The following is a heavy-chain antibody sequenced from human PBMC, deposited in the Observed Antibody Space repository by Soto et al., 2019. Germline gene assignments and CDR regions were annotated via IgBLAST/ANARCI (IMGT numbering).Heavy chain of an antibody. CDR3: ARDRVQDYDFWSGYNPLTNFDY. V-gene: IGHV3-74*01. Sequence: GSLRLSCAASGFTFSSYWMHWVRQAPGKGLVWVSRINSDGSSTSYADSVKGRFTISRDNAKNTLYLQMNSLRAEDTAVYYCARDRVQDYDFWSGYNPLTNFDYWGQGTLVTVSS. CDR1: GFTFSSYW. J-gene: IGHJ4*02. D-gene: IGHD3-3*01. CDR2: INSDGSST.